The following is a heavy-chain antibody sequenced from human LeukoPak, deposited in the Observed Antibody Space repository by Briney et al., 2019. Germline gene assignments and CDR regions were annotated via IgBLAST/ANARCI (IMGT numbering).Heavy chain of an antibody. Sequence: SETLSLTCAVYGGSFSGYYWSWIRQPPGKGLEWIGEISHSGSTNYNPSLKSRVTISVDTSKNQFSPKLSSVTAADTAVYYCARGGMITFGGVIVRDYWGQGTLVTVSS. CDR3: ARGGMITFGGVIVRDY. CDR1: GGSFSGYY. V-gene: IGHV4-34*01. J-gene: IGHJ4*02. D-gene: IGHD3-16*02. CDR2: ISHSGST.